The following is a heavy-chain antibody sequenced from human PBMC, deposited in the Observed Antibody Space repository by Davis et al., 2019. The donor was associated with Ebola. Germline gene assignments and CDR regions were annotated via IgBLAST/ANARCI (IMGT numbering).Heavy chain of an antibody. Sequence: SGPTLVKPTQTLTLTCTFSGFSLSTTGVGVGWIRQPPGKALEWVVLIYWDDDKRYSTSLKSRLTISKDTSKSQVVLTMTNMDPVDTATYYCARIERSSGLLYYYYGMDVWGQGTTVTVSS. CDR1: GFSLSTTGVG. V-gene: IGHV2-5*02. J-gene: IGHJ6*02. CDR2: IYWDDDK. D-gene: IGHD3-22*01. CDR3: ARIERSSGLLYYYYGMDV.